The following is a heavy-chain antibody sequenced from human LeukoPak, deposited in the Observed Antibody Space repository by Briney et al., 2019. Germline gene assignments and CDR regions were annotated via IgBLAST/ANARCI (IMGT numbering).Heavy chain of an antibody. V-gene: IGHV1-18*01. Sequence: ASVKVSYKASGYTFTSYGISWVRQAPGQGLEWMGWISAYNGNANYAQKPQGRVTMTTDTSPSTAYMELRSLRSDDTAVYYCARDLGGWDIVVVVAAADAFDIWGQGTMVTVSS. CDR2: ISAYNGNA. D-gene: IGHD2-15*01. CDR1: GYTFTSYG. CDR3: ARDLGGWDIVVVVAAADAFDI. J-gene: IGHJ3*02.